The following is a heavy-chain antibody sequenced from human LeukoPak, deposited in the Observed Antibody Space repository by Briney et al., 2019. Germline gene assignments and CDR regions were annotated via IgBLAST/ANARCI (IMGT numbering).Heavy chain of an antibody. CDR3: TREGSTLYYFDY. D-gene: IGHD5/OR15-5a*01. CDR2: ISGSGDLT. CDR1: GFTFSSYG. Sequence: GGSLRLSCAASGFTFSSYGMSWVRQAPGKGLEWVSVISGSGDLTYYADSVKGRFIISRDNSKNTLYLQMNSLRAEDTAVYYCTREGSTLYYFDYWGQGTLVTVSS. J-gene: IGHJ4*02. V-gene: IGHV3-23*01.